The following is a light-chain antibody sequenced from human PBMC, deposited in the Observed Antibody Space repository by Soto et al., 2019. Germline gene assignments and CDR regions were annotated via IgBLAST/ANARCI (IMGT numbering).Light chain of an antibody. Sequence: QSALAQPPSASGSPAQSITNSCARTSSDVGGYNYVSWYQQYPGKVPKLMIYEVSERPSGVPDRFSGSKSGNTAFLTVSGLQADDEADYYCLSYADTAYVFGTGTKVTVL. J-gene: IGLJ1*01. CDR2: EVS. CDR3: LSYADTAYV. V-gene: IGLV2-8*01. CDR1: SSDVGGYNY.